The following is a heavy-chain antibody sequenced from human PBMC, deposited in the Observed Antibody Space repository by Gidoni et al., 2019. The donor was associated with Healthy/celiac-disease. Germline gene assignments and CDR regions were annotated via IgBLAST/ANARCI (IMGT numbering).Heavy chain of an antibody. CDR2: IKSKTDGGTT. CDR3: TARDPLRARFDY. Sequence: EVQLVESGGGLVKPGWFLRLSCAASGFPFSNAWMSWVRQAPGKGLEWVGRIKSKTDGGTTDYDAPVKGRFTISRDDTKNTLYLQMNSLKTEDTAVYYCTARDPLRARFDYWGQGTLVTVSS. J-gene: IGHJ4*02. CDR1: GFPFSNAW. V-gene: IGHV3-15*01.